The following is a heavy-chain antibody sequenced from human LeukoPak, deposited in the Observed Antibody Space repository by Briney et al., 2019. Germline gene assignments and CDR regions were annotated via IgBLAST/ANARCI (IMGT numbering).Heavy chain of an antibody. CDR3: ARDRRDYGSGSRHYYYYGMDV. D-gene: IGHD3-10*01. V-gene: IGHV4-30-2*01. Sequence: SETLSLTCAVSGVSISSGGYSWSWIRQPPGKGLEWIGYIYHSGSTYYNPSLKSRVTISVDRSKNQFSLKLSSVTAADTAVYYCARDRRDYGSGSRHYYYYGMDVWGKGTTVTVSS. J-gene: IGHJ6*04. CDR1: GVSISSGGYS. CDR2: IYHSGST.